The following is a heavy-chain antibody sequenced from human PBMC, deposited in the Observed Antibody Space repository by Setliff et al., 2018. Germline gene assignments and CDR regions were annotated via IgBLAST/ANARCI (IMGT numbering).Heavy chain of an antibody. CDR3: AGGYSFGYGVY. V-gene: IGHV3-23*01. CDR2: ISSSGGTI. Sequence: PGGSLRLSCAASGFTFSSYAMSWVRQAPGKGLEWVSAISSSGGTIHYADSVKGRFTISKDTAENSVFLQMNSLRGEDTALYYCAGGYSFGYGVYWGQGVLVTVSS. CDR1: GFTFSSYA. D-gene: IGHD5-18*01. J-gene: IGHJ4*02.